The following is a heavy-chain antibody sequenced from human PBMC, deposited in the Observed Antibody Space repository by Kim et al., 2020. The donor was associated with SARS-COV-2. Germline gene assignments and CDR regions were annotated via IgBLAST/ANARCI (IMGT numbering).Heavy chain of an antibody. CDR1: GYTFTSYA. D-gene: IGHD3-3*01. V-gene: IGHV7-4-1*02. Sequence: ASVKVSCKASGYTFTSYAMNWVRQAPGQGLEWMGWINTNTGNPTYAQGFTGRFVFSLDTSVSTAYLQISSLKAEDTAVYYCASTFWSGYTSWFDPWGQGTLVTVPS. CDR3: ASTFWSGYTSWFDP. J-gene: IGHJ5*02. CDR2: INTNTGNP.